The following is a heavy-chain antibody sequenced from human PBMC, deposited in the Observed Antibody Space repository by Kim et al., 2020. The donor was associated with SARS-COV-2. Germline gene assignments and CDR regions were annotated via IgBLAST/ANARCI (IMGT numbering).Heavy chain of an antibody. V-gene: IGHV1-3*01. Sequence: ASVKVSCKASGYTFTSYCLHWVRQAPGQSLEWMGWIDVANTNTHYSENFQGRVTISRDTSATTVYIELSSLRSEDTAVYYCAREGRSVDYYFDYWGQGTLVTVSS. J-gene: IGHJ4*02. CDR3: AREGRSVDYYFDY. CDR2: IDVANTNT. CDR1: GYTFTSYC.